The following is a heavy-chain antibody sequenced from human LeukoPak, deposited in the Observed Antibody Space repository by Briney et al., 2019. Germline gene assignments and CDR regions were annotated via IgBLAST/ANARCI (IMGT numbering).Heavy chain of an antibody. J-gene: IGHJ6*02. Sequence: GGSLRLSCAASGCTFSDYYMSWIRQAPGKGLEWVSYISSSGSTIYYADSVKGRFTISMDNSKNSLYLQMNSLRAEDTAVYYCAKDSGYVTYYYYGMDVWGQGTTVTVSS. D-gene: IGHD5-12*01. V-gene: IGHV3-11*01. CDR2: ISSSGSTI. CDR1: GCTFSDYY. CDR3: AKDSGYVTYYYYGMDV.